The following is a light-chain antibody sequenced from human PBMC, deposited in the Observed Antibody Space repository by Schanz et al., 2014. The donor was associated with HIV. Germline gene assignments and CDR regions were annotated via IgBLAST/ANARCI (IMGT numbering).Light chain of an antibody. CDR1: SSDVGSYDY. J-gene: IGLJ2*01. V-gene: IGLV2-11*01. CDR3: QSYDSSLSFVV. Sequence: QSALTQPRSVSGSPGQSVTISCTGTSSDVGSYDYVSWYQQFPGKAPKVMIYDVTKRPSGVPDRFSGSKSDNTASLTISGLQAEDEADYYCQSYDSSLSFVVFGGGTKLTVL. CDR2: DVT.